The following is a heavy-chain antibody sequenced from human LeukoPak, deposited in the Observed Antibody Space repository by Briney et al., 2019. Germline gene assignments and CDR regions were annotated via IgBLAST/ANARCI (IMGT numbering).Heavy chain of an antibody. Sequence: PGGSLRLSCAASGFTFDDYTMHWVRQAPGKGLEWVSLISWDGGSTYYADSVKGRFTISRDNSKNSLYLQMNSLRTEDTALYYCAKDFGYSYGFAKGAFDIWGQGTMVTVSS. J-gene: IGHJ3*02. D-gene: IGHD5-18*01. CDR1: GFTFDDYT. V-gene: IGHV3-43*01. CDR2: ISWDGGST. CDR3: AKDFGYSYGFAKGAFDI.